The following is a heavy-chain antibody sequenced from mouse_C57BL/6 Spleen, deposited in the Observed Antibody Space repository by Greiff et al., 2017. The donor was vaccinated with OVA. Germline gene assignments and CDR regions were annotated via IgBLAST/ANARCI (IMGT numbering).Heavy chain of an antibody. CDR3: ARGYYGRGGLDY. CDR1: GFTFSDYG. D-gene: IGHD1-1*01. Sequence: DVHLVESGGGLVKPGGSLKLSCAASGFTFSDYGMHWVRQAPEKGLEWVAYISSGSSTIYYADTVKGRFTISRDNAKNTLFLQMTSLRSEDTAMYYCARGYYGRGGLDYWGQGTTLTVSS. V-gene: IGHV5-17*01. CDR2: ISSGSSTI. J-gene: IGHJ2*01.